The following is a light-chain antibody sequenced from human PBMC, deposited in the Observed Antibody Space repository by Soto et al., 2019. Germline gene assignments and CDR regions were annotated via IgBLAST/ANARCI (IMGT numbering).Light chain of an antibody. CDR1: SSDIGTYGY. CDR2: EVS. CDR3: TSYTGDDFTFV. V-gene: IGLV2-8*01. J-gene: IGLJ1*01. Sequence: QSALTQPPSASGSLGQSVTISCTGTSSDIGTYGYVSWYQQHPGRAPKLIIFEVSKRPLGVPDRFSGSKSGNTASLIVSGLQPDDEAEYHCTSYTGDDFTFVFGTGTKVTVL.